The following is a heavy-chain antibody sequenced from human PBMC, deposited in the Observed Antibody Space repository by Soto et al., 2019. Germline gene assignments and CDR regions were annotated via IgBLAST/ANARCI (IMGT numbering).Heavy chain of an antibody. CDR3: ARDNYCSGGSCYFFASNYYYGMDV. CDR2: IWYDGSNK. CDR1: GFTFSSYG. Sequence: QVQLVESGGGVVQPGRSLRLSCAASGFTFSSYGMHWVRQAPGKGLEWVAVIWYDGSNKYYADSVKGRFTISRDNSKNTLYLQMNSLRAEDTAVYYCARDNYCSGGSCYFFASNYYYGMDVWGQGTTVTVS. V-gene: IGHV3-33*01. J-gene: IGHJ6*02. D-gene: IGHD2-15*01.